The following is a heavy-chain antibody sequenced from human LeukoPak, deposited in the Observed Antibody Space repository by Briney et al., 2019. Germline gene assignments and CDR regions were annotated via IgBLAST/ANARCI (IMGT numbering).Heavy chain of an antibody. CDR3: ARAVGRYGRAFDI. J-gene: IGHJ3*02. CDR1: GGSFRGYY. CDR2: INHSGST. Sequence: SETLSLTCAVYGGSFRGYYWSWIRQPPGKGLEWIGEINHSGSTNYNPSLKSRVTISVDTSKNQFSLKLSSVTAADTAVYYCARAVGRYGRAFDIWGQGTMVTVSS. D-gene: IGHD1-14*01. V-gene: IGHV4-34*01.